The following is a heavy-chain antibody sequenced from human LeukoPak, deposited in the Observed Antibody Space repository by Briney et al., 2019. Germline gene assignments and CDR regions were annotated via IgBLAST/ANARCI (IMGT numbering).Heavy chain of an antibody. D-gene: IGHD3-16*01. Sequence: SETLSLTCTVSGGSISSYYWTWIRQPAGKGLEWIGRIYPSGSTNYNPSLKSRVTMSGDTSKNQLSLKLSSVTAADTAVYYCARGGWGLGYFDYWGQGTLVTVSS. CDR2: IYPSGST. CDR1: GGSISSYY. CDR3: ARGGWGLGYFDY. V-gene: IGHV4-4*07. J-gene: IGHJ4*02.